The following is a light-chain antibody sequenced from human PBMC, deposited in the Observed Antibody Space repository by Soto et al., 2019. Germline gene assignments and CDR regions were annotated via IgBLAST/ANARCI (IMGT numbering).Light chain of an antibody. V-gene: IGKV3-20*01. Sequence: EIVLTQSPGTLSLSPGERATLSCRAIQSVSSSYLAWYQQKPGQAPRLLIYGASSRATGIPDRFSGSGSGTDFTLTTSRLEPEDFAVYYCQQYGSSPYTFGQGTK. J-gene: IGKJ2*01. CDR1: QSVSSSY. CDR2: GAS. CDR3: QQYGSSPYT.